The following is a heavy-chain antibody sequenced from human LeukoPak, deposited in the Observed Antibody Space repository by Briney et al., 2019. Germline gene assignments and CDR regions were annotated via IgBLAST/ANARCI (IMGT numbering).Heavy chain of an antibody. CDR1: GYIFTSYN. CDR3: ARGQYDSPWPPLDY. Sequence: ASVKVSCKASGYIFTSYNIHWVRQAPGQGLEWMGIINSSGGSTSYAQKFQDRVTMTRDTSTSTVYMELTSLRSEDTAVFYCARGQYDSPWPPLDYWGQGTLVTVSS. V-gene: IGHV1-46*01. D-gene: IGHD2-8*01. CDR2: INSSGGST. J-gene: IGHJ4*02.